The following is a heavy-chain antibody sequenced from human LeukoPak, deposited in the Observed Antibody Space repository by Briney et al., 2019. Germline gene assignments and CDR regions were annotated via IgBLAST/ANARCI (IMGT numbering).Heavy chain of an antibody. Sequence: PGGSLRLSCAASGFSTSTYSMGWVRQAPGKGLEWVAVISYDGSNKYYADSVKGRFTISRDNSKNMLYLQMNSLRAEDTAVYYCARDGYSDCSGGSCYFEYWGQGTLVTVSS. V-gene: IGHV3-30*03. CDR2: ISYDGSNK. CDR1: GFSTSTYS. J-gene: IGHJ4*02. D-gene: IGHD2-15*01. CDR3: ARDGYSDCSGGSCYFEY.